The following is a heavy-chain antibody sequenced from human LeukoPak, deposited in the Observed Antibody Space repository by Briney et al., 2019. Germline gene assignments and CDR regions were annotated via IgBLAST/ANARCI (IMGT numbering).Heavy chain of an antibody. D-gene: IGHD4-11*01. V-gene: IGHV4-61*01. Sequence: SETPSLTCTVSGGSVNSGSYFWSWFRQPPGRGLEWIGYIQNSATTNYNPSLESRVTIFVDSSKDQFSLRVTSVTAADTAVYYCATDYSNFYGMDVWGQGTTVTVSS. CDR2: IQNSATT. J-gene: IGHJ6*02. CDR1: GGSVNSGSYF. CDR3: ATDYSNFYGMDV.